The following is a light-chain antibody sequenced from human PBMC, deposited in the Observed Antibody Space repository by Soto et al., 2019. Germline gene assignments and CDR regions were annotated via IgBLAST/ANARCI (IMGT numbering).Light chain of an antibody. Sequence: EVVMTQSPATLSVSPGEGATLSCRASQGIGDTLAWYQHKPGQTPRLLIYGASSRATGIPDRFSGSGSGTDFTLTISRLEPEDFAVYYCQQYGSSPSWTFGQGTKVEIK. V-gene: IGKV3-20*01. J-gene: IGKJ1*01. CDR3: QQYGSSPSWT. CDR2: GAS. CDR1: QGIGDT.